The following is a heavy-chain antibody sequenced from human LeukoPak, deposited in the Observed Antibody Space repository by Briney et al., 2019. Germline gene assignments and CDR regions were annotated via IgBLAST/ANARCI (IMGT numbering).Heavy chain of an antibody. Sequence: GGSLRLSCVTSGFTFSAYNMNWVRQALGKGLEWVSCISSSSNYIYYADSVKGRFTISRDNAKNSLYLQMNSLRAEDTAVYYCARDEGVSFDYWGQGTLVTVSS. CDR1: GFTFSAYN. J-gene: IGHJ4*02. CDR2: ISSSSNYI. CDR3: ARDEGVSFDY. V-gene: IGHV3-21*01.